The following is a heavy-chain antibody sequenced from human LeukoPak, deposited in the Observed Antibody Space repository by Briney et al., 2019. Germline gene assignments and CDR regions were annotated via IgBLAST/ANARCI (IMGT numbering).Heavy chain of an antibody. D-gene: IGHD2-2*01. CDR2: ISGNNDNP. CDR1: GYTFSNFG. Sequence: ASVRVSCKTSGYTFSNFGNNWVRQAPGQGLEWMGWISGNNDNPNYGQKLQGRFTVTTDSSTSTAYMELRNLRFDDTAVYYCARDGTSTDDYWGQGTLVTVSS. J-gene: IGHJ4*02. CDR3: ARDGTSTDDY. V-gene: IGHV1-18*01.